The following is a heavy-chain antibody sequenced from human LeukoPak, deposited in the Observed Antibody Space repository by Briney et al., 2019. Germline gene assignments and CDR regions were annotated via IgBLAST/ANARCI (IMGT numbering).Heavy chain of an antibody. CDR2: ISGSGGST. CDR3: AKVGIAVAGTDWFDP. V-gene: IGHV3-23*01. D-gene: IGHD6-19*01. J-gene: IGHJ5*02. CDR1: GFTFSSYA. Sequence: HSGGSLRLSCAASGFTFSSYAMSWVRQAPVKGLEWVSAISGSGGSTYYADSVKGRFTISRDNSKNTLYLQMNSLRAEDTAVYCCAKVGIAVAGTDWFDPWGQGTLVTVSS.